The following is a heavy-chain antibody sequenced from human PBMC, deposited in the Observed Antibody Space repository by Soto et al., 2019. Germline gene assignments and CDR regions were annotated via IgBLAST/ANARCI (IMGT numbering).Heavy chain of an antibody. CDR3: ATATGSENSQQ. CDR1: GGSISSHY. J-gene: IGHJ1*01. CDR2: IYYSGST. V-gene: IGHV4-30-4*01. Sequence: TLSLTCTVSGGSISSHYWSWIRQPPGKGLEWIGYIYYSGSTYYNPSLKSRVTISVDTSKNQFSLKLSSVTAADTAVYYCATATGSENSQQWGQGTLVTV. D-gene: IGHD5-12*01.